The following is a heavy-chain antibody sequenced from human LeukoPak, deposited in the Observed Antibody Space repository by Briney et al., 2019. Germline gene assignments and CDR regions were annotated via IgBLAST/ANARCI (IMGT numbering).Heavy chain of an antibody. D-gene: IGHD3-3*01. J-gene: IGHJ4*02. CDR1: GYTFTGYY. V-gene: IGHV1-2*02. CDR3: ARVGPYYDFSRYYFDY. Sequence: ASVKVSCKASGYTFTGYYMHWVGQAPGQGLAWMGWINPNSGGTNYAQKFQGRVTMTRDTSISTAYMELSRLRSDDTAVYYCARVGPYYDFSRYYFDYWGQGTLVTVSS. CDR2: INPNSGGT.